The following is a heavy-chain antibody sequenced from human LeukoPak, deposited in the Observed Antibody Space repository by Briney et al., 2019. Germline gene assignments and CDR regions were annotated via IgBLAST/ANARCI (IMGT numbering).Heavy chain of an antibody. Sequence: SETLSLTCAVYGGSFSGYYWSWIRQPPGKGLEWIGEINHSGSTNYNPSLKSRVTISVDTSKNQFSLKLSSVTAADTAVYYCARFSAFTYYDFWSGPYRSPRFDYWGQGTLVTVSS. D-gene: IGHD3-3*01. J-gene: IGHJ4*02. V-gene: IGHV4-34*01. CDR2: INHSGST. CDR3: ARFSAFTYYDFWSGPYRSPRFDY. CDR1: GGSFSGYY.